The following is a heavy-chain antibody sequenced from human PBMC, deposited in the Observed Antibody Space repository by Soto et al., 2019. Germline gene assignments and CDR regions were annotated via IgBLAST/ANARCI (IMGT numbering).Heavy chain of an antibody. CDR3: ARDGASVYGMDV. CDR1: GYTFTCYA. CDR2: INAGNGNT. V-gene: IGHV1-3*01. J-gene: IGHJ6*02. Sequence: GASVKVSCKASGYTFTCYAMYWVRQAPGQRLEWMGWINAGNGNTKYSQKFQGRVTITRDTSASTAYMELSSLRSEDTAVYYCARDGASVYGMDVWGQGTTVTVSS. D-gene: IGHD2-15*01.